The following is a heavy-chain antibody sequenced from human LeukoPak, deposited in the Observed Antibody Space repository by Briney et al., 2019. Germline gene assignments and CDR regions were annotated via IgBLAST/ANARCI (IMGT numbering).Heavy chain of an antibody. CDR3: AKGSSFYGAYSDY. J-gene: IGHJ4*02. CDR1: GFTFSTYV. CDR2: TSGSGGRT. V-gene: IGHV3-23*01. D-gene: IGHD4-17*01. Sequence: GGSLRLSCAASGFTFSTYVMSWVRQAPGKGLEWVSITSGSGGRTYYADSVKGRFTISRDNSKNTLYLQMDSLRAEDTAVYYCAKGSSFYGAYSDYWGQGTLVTVSS.